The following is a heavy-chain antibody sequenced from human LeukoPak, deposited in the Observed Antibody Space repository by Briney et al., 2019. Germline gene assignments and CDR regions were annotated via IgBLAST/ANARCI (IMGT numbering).Heavy chain of an antibody. D-gene: IGHD7-27*01. CDR1: GXTFSNYG. CDR3: ARKFLTGRLIDY. J-gene: IGHJ4*02. Sequence: GGSLRLSCAASGXTFSNYGMHWVRQAPVKGLEWVAVISYDGSNEYYADSVKGRFTISRDTSKNTLYLQMNSLRAEDTALYYCARKFLTGRLIDYWGQGTLVTVSS. V-gene: IGHV3-30*03. CDR2: ISYDGSNE.